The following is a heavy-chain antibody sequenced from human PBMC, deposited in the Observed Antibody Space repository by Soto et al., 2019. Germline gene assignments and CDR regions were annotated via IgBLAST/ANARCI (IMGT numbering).Heavy chain of an antibody. J-gene: IGHJ6*04. CDR2: IQSGGPT. CDR1: GFTVSSKY. Sequence: GGSLRLSCAASGFTVSSKYMSWVRQAPGKGLEWVSLIQSGGPTYYADSVKGRFTISRDTSENTLHLQMDSLRAEDTAVYYCARDDVRCDGSRCYGVPLDVWGKGITVTVSS. V-gene: IGHV3-66*01. D-gene: IGHD2-15*01. CDR3: ARDDVRCDGSRCYGVPLDV.